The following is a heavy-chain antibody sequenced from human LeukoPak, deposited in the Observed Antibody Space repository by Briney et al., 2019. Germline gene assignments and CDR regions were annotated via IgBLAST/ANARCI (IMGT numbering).Heavy chain of an antibody. Sequence: GGSLRLLCAASGFTFCSYGMHWVRQSTGKGLECVAVISYDGSNKYYADSVKGRFTISRDNSKNTLYLQMNSLRAEDTAVYYCAKNQGLASYFDYWGQGTLVTVSS. CDR2: ISYDGSNK. CDR3: AKNQGLASYFDY. CDR1: GFTFCSYG. J-gene: IGHJ4*02. V-gene: IGHV3-30*18. D-gene: IGHD6-19*01.